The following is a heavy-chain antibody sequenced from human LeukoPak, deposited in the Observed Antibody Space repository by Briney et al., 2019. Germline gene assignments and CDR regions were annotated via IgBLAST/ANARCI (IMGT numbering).Heavy chain of an antibody. CDR3: ARHLSGDDI. J-gene: IGHJ3*02. Sequence: GGSLRLSCAASGFIVSSNYMSWVRQAPGKGLEWVSIIYSGGSTYYADSVKGRFTISRDNSKNTPYLQMNSLRAEDTAVYYCARHLSGDDIWGQGTMVTVSS. CDR1: GFIVSSNY. CDR2: IYSGGST. V-gene: IGHV3-53*01. D-gene: IGHD4-17*01.